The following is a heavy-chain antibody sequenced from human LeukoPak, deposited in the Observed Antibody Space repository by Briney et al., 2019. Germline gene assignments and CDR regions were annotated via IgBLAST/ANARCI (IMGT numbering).Heavy chain of an antibody. D-gene: IGHD1-1*01. Sequence: PSETLSLTCTVSGGSTSRCYWSWIRQPAGKGLEWIGRIYTSGSTDYNPSLKSRVTMSVDTSKNQFSLKLNSVTAADTAVYYCARYKQDWYFNIWGRGTLVTVSS. V-gene: IGHV4-4*07. J-gene: IGHJ2*01. CDR1: GGSTSRCY. CDR2: IYTSGST. CDR3: ARYKQDWYFNI.